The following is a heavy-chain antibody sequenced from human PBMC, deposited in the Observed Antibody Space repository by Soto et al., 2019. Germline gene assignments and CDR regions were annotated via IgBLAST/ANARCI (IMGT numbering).Heavy chain of an antibody. D-gene: IGHD6-6*01. CDR2: ISYDGSNK. Sequence: PGGSLRLSCAASGFTFSSYAMHWVRQAPGKGLEWVAVISYDGSNKYYADSVKGRFTISRDNSKNTLYLQMNSLRAEDTAVYYCARDQGEPAARSRGYFDYWGQGTLVTVSS. CDR1: GFTFSSYA. V-gene: IGHV3-30-3*01. CDR3: ARDQGEPAARSRGYFDY. J-gene: IGHJ4*02.